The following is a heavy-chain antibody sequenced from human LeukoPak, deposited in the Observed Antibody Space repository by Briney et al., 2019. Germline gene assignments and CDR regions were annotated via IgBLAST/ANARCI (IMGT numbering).Heavy chain of an antibody. J-gene: IGHJ4*02. CDR1: GFTFSSYS. CDR2: ISSSSSTI. V-gene: IGHV3-48*01. D-gene: IGHD2-15*01. CDR3: ARERSGYCSDGSCYDFDY. Sequence: GGSLRLSCAASGFTFSSYSMYWVRQAPGKGLEWVSYISSSSSTIYYADSVKGRFTISRDNAKNSLYLQMNSLRAEDTAVYYCARERSGYCSDGSCYDFDYWGQGTLVTVSS.